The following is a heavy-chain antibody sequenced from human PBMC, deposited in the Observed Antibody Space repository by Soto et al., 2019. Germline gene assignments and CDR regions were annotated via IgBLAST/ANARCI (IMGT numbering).Heavy chain of an antibody. Sequence: SETLSLTCTVSGGSISSSSYYWGWIRQPPGKGLEWIGSIYYSGSTYYNPSLKSRVTISVDTSKNQFSLKLSSVTAADTAVYYCARHRCDSSNWFDPWGQGTLVTVSS. CDR2: IYYSGST. J-gene: IGHJ5*02. V-gene: IGHV4-39*01. D-gene: IGHD3-22*01. CDR1: GGSISSSSYY. CDR3: ARHRCDSSNWFDP.